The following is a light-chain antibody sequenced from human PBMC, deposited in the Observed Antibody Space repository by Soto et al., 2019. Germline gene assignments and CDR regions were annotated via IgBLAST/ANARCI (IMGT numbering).Light chain of an antibody. CDR1: SSDVGGYNY. CDR2: DVS. J-gene: IGLJ2*01. Sequence: QSALTQPRSVSGSPGQSVTISCTGTSSDVGGYNYVSWYQQHPGKAPKLMIYDVSTRPSGVPDRFSGSKSGNTASLTISGLQAEDEAYYYCSSYTTSTSFILFGGGTKLTVL. V-gene: IGLV2-11*01. CDR3: SSYTTSTSFIL.